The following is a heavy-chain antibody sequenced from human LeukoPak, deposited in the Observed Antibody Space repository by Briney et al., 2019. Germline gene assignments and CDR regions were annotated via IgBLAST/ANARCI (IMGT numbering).Heavy chain of an antibody. V-gene: IGHV3-21*01. CDR1: GFTFSSYS. J-gene: IGHJ1*01. CDR3: ARAGYCSSTNCYTGGHAEYFQH. D-gene: IGHD2-2*02. CDR2: ISSSSSYI. Sequence: PGGSLRLSCAASGFTFSSYSMNWVRQAPGKGLEWVSSISSSSSYIYYADSVKGRFTISRDNAKNSLYLQMNSLRAEDTAVYYCARAGYCSSTNCYTGGHAEYFQHWGQGTLVTVSS.